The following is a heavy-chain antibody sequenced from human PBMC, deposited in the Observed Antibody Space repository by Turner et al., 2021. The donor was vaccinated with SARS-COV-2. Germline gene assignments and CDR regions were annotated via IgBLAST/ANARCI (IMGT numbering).Heavy chain of an antibody. J-gene: IGHJ6*02. V-gene: IGHV1-24*01. CDR2: FDPEDGKS. CDR3: ATRYDIVNPYYAPRGYSGMDV. CDR1: GYTLTELS. D-gene: IGHD3-9*01. Sequence: QVQLVQSGAEVKKPGASVKVSCKVSGYTLTELSMHWVRQAPGKGLEWMGGFDPEDGKSIYAQNLQGRVTMTEDTSTDTAYMELRSLRSEDTAVYYCATRYDIVNPYYAPRGYSGMDVWGQGTAVTVSS.